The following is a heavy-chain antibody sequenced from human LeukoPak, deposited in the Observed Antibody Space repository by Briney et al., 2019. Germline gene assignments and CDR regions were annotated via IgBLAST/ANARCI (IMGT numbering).Heavy chain of an antibody. Sequence: PGGSLRLSCAASGFTFSSYGMHWVRQAPGKGLEWVAVISYDGSNKYYADSVKGRFTIPRDNSKNMLYLQMNSLRAEDTCVYYCAKGSDYPDNWGQGTLVTVSS. CDR1: GFTFSSYG. V-gene: IGHV3-30*18. CDR3: AKGSDYPDN. J-gene: IGHJ4*02. CDR2: ISYDGSNK.